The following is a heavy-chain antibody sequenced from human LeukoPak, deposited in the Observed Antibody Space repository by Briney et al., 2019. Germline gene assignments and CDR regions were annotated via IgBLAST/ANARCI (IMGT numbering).Heavy chain of an antibody. CDR2: ISAYNGNT. CDR3: ARVSYTMIVVVDDAFDI. Sequence: ASVKVSCKASGYTFTSYGISWVRQAPGQGLEWMGWISAYNGNTNYAQKLQSRVTMTTDTSTSTAYMELRSLGSDDTAVYYCARVSYTMIVVVDDAFDIWGQGTMVTVSS. V-gene: IGHV1-18*01. J-gene: IGHJ3*02. D-gene: IGHD3-22*01. CDR1: GYTFTSYG.